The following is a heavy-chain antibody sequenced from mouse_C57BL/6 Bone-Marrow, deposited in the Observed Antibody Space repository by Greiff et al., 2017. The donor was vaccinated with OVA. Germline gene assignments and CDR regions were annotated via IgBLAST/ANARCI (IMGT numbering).Heavy chain of an antibody. CDR1: GYAFTNSL. Sequence: VQLQQSGAELVRPGTSVKVSCKASGYAFTNSLIAWVKQRPGQGLEWIGVINPGRGGTNYNEKFKGKATLTADKSSSTAYMQLSRLTSEDAAVYFCARRTERSSYAMDYWGQGTSVTVSS. J-gene: IGHJ4*01. D-gene: IGHD1-1*01. CDR2: INPGRGGT. CDR3: ARRTERSSYAMDY. V-gene: IGHV1-54*01.